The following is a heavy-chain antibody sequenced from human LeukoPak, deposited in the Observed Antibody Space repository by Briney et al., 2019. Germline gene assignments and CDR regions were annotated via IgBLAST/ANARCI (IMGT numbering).Heavy chain of an antibody. D-gene: IGHD6-13*01. CDR3: ARGRVAAAGTTVDFDY. V-gene: IGHV4-34*01. Sequence: SETLSLTCAVYGGSFSGYYWSWIRQPPGKGLEWIGEINHSGSTNYNPSLKSRVTISVDTSKNQFSLKLSSVTAADTAVYYRARGRVAAAGTTVDFDYWGQGTLVTVSS. CDR2: INHSGST. CDR1: GGSFSGYY. J-gene: IGHJ4*02.